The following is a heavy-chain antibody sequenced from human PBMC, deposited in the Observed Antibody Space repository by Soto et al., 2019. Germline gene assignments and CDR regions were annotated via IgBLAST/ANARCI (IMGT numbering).Heavy chain of an antibody. CDR3: VRDGTKTLRDSFDP. J-gene: IGHJ5*02. V-gene: IGHV4-4*07. Sequence: SETLSLTCTVSGASISGFYWSWIRKSAGKGLEWIGRIYATGTTDYNPSLKSRVMMSVDTSKKQFSLKLRSVTAADTAVYYCVRDGTKTLRDSFDPWGQGISVTVSS. CDR1: GASISGFY. CDR2: IYATGTT. D-gene: IGHD1-1*01.